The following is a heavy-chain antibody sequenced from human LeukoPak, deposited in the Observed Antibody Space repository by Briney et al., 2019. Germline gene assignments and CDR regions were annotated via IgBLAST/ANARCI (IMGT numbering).Heavy chain of an antibody. V-gene: IGHV1-69*01. CDR1: GGTFSSYA. D-gene: IGHD3-22*01. CDR2: IIPIFGTA. J-gene: IGHJ4*02. CDR3: ARWYYYDSSGYSRAFDY. Sequence: ASVKVSCKASGGTFSSYAISWVRQAPGQGLGWMGGIIPIFGTANYAQKFQGRVTITADESTSTAYMELSSLRSEDTAVYYCARWYYYDSSGYSRAFDYWGQGTLVTVSS.